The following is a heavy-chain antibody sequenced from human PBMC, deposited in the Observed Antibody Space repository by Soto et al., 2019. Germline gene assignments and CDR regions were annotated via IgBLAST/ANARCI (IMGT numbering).Heavy chain of an antibody. V-gene: IGHV3-23*01. D-gene: IGHD1-26*01. Sequence: GGSLRLSCAASGFTFSSYAMSWVRQAPGKGLEWVSTISGSGGSTYYADSVKGRFTFSRDNSKNTLYLQMNSLRAEDTAVYYCAKAKGWEKGFDPWGQGTLVTVSS. CDR2: ISGSGGST. J-gene: IGHJ5*02. CDR3: AKAKGWEKGFDP. CDR1: GFTFSSYA.